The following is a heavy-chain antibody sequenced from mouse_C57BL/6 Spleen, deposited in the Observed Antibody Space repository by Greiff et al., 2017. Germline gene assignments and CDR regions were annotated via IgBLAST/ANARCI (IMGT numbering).Heavy chain of an antibody. Sequence: EVQVVESGGGLVQPGGSLKLSCAASGFTFSDYYMYWVRQTPEKRLEWVAYISNGGGSTYYPETVKGRFTISRDNAKNTLYLQMSRLKSEDTAMYYCARQVDYWGQGTTLTVSS. CDR3: ARQVDY. J-gene: IGHJ2*01. CDR2: ISNGGGST. V-gene: IGHV5-12*01. CDR1: GFTFSDYY.